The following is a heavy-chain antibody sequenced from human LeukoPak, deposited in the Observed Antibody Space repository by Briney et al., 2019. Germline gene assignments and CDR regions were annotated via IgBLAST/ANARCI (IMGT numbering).Heavy chain of an antibody. J-gene: IGHJ4*02. V-gene: IGHV3-48*03. Sequence: GGSLRLSCAASGFTFSSYEMNWVRQAPGKGLEWVSHISSGSTIYDADSVKGRFTISRDNAKNSLYLQMNSLRAEDTAVYYCARESIAVAGAPFDYWGQGTLVTVSS. CDR2: ISSGSTI. CDR1: GFTFSSYE. CDR3: ARESIAVAGAPFDY. D-gene: IGHD6-19*01.